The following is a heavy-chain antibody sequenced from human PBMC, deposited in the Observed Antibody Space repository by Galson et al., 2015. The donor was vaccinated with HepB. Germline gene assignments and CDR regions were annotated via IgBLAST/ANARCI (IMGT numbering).Heavy chain of an antibody. CDR3: ARDDSGYEYYGMDV. Sequence: LRLSCAASGFTFSSYSMNWVRQAPGKGLEWVSSISSSSSYIYYADSVKGRFTISRDNAKNSLHLQMNSLRAEDTAVYYCARDDSGYEYYGMDVWGQGTTVTVSS. J-gene: IGHJ6*02. V-gene: IGHV3-21*01. CDR2: ISSSSSYI. CDR1: GFTFSSYS. D-gene: IGHD6-19*01.